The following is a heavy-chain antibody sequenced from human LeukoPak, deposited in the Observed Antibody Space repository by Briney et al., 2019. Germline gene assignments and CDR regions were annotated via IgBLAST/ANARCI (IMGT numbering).Heavy chain of an antibody. J-gene: IGHJ5*02. CDR2: IYYSGST. Sequence: SETLSLTCTVSGGSISSSDYNWGWIRQPPGKGLEWIGSIYYSGSTYYNPSLKSRLHISVDTSKNQFSLKLSSVTAADTAVYYCARIHVVWSGYSNWFDPWGQGTLVTVSS. V-gene: IGHV4-39*01. D-gene: IGHD3-3*01. CDR3: ARIHVVWSGYSNWFDP. CDR1: GGSISSSDYN.